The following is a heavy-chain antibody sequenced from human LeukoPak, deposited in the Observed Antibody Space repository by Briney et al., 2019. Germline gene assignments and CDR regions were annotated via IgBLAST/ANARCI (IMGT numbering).Heavy chain of an antibody. CDR1: GYTFTSYD. CDR3: ASASSGWYSSIFDY. V-gene: IGHV1-46*01. J-gene: IGHJ4*02. Sequence: GASVKVSCKASGYTFTSYDINWVRQATGQGLEWMGIINPSGGSTSYAQKFQGRVTMTRDMSTSTVYMELSSLRSEDTAVYYCASASSGWYSSIFDYWGQGTLVTVSS. D-gene: IGHD6-19*01. CDR2: INPSGGST.